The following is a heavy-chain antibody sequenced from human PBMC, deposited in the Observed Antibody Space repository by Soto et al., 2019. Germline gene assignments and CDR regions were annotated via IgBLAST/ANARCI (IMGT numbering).Heavy chain of an antibody. CDR1: RFTFTSYA. CDR3: AKDVEGGSLFRGAFDY. CDR2: ISASGGAT. J-gene: IGHJ4*02. D-gene: IGHD1-26*01. V-gene: IGHV3-23*01. Sequence: GSLRLSCVASRFTFTSYAMSWVRQAPGKGLEWVAAISASGGATIHADSVKGRLTISRDNSKNTLYLQMNSLRAEDTAVYYCAKDVEGGSLFRGAFDYWGQGTQVTVSS.